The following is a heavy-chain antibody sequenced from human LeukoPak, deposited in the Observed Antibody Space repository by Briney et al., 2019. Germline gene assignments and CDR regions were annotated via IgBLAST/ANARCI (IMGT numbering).Heavy chain of an antibody. CDR1: GFTFDDYA. Sequence: PGGSLRLSCAASGFTFDDYAMHWVRQAPGKGLEWVSCISWNSGSIGYADSVKGRFTISRDNAKNSLYLQMNSLRAEDMALYYCAKDRYGDYAYSGFDYWGQGTLVTVSS. J-gene: IGHJ4*02. V-gene: IGHV3-9*03. CDR3: AKDRYGDYAYSGFDY. D-gene: IGHD4-17*01. CDR2: ISWNSGSI.